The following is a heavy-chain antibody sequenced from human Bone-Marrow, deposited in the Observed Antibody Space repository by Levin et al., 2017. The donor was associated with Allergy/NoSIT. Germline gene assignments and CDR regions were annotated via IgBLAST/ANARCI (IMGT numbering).Heavy chain of an antibody. CDR3: ARGVTAQSGSSLGY. D-gene: IGHD6-13*01. CDR2: IKSDGSSP. J-gene: IGHJ4*02. V-gene: IGHV3-74*01. CDR1: GFTFSSYW. Sequence: LTGGSLRLSCAASGFTFSSYWMHWVRQAPGKGLVWVSRIKSDGSSPSYADSVKGRFTISRDNAKNTLYVQMNSLRAEDTAVYYCARGVTAQSGSSLGYWGQGTLVTVAS.